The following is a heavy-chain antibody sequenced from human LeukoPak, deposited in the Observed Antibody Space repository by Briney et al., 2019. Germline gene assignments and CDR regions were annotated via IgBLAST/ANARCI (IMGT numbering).Heavy chain of an antibody. CDR1: GGSISSGGYY. V-gene: IGHV4-31*03. CDR3: ARAYGSSWYLDY. D-gene: IGHD6-13*01. Sequence: SETLSLTCTVSGGSISSGGYYWSWIRQHPGKGLEWIGYIYYSGSTYYNPSLKSRVTISVDTSKNQFSLKLSSVTAADTAVYYCARAYGSSWYLDYWGQGTLVTVSS. CDR2: IYYSGST. J-gene: IGHJ4*02.